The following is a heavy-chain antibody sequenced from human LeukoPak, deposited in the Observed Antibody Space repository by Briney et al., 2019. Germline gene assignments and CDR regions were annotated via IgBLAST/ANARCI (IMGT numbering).Heavy chain of an antibody. CDR1: GFTFSSYW. J-gene: IGHJ4*02. V-gene: IGHV3-74*01. Sequence: PGGSLRLSCAASGFTFSSYWMHWVRQAPGKGLVWVSRISNDGTTTTYADSVKGRFTISRDNAKNTLCLQMNSLRVEDTAIYYCAKMTAPAYWGQGTLVTVSS. CDR3: AKMTAPAY. D-gene: IGHD5-18*01. CDR2: ISNDGTTT.